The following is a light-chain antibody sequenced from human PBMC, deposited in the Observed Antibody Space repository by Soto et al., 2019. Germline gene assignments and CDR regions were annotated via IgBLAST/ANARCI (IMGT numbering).Light chain of an antibody. Sequence: DIVMTQSPDSLPVSLGERATINCKSSQSLLYSSNNKNYLAWYQQKPGQPPKLLIFWASTRESGVPDRFSGSGSGTDFTLTISRLQAEDVAVYYCKQYYYTPYSFGQGTKLEIK. J-gene: IGKJ2*03. CDR2: WAS. CDR1: QSLLYSSNNKNY. V-gene: IGKV4-1*01. CDR3: KQYYYTPYS.